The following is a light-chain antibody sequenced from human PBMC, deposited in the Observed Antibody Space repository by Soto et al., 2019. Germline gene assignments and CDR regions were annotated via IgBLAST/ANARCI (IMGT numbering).Light chain of an antibody. V-gene: IGKV3-15*01. J-gene: IGKJ1*01. CDR1: QSVGSN. Sequence: EIVMTQSPATLSVSPGERVILSCRASQSVGSNLAWYQQRPGQAPRLLIFGASTRATGFPARFSGSGSGTEFTLTISSLQYEDFAVYYCQQYDKWPPWTFGQGTKVEI. CDR3: QQYDKWPPWT. CDR2: GAS.